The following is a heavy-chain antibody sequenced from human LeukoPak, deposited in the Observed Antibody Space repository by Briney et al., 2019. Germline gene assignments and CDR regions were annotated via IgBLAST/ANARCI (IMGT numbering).Heavy chain of an antibody. J-gene: IGHJ1*01. CDR3: AGDVHYDYVWGSYRTSPFQH. CDR1: GFTFSSYA. CDR2: ISYDGSNK. D-gene: IGHD3-16*02. Sequence: PGGSLRLSCAASGFTFSSYAMHWVRQAPGKGLEWVAVISYDGSNKYYADSVKGRFTISRDNSKNTLYLQMNSLRAEDTAVYYCAGDVHYDYVWGSYRTSPFQHWGQGTLVTVSS. V-gene: IGHV3-30-3*01.